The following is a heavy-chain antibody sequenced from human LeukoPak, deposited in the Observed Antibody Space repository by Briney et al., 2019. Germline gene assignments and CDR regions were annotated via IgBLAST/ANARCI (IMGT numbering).Heavy chain of an antibody. V-gene: IGHV4-4*08. CDR3: AREVPLYSETAFDI. CDR1: GASIRTYF. J-gene: IGHJ3*02. Sequence: SETLSLTCTVSGASIRTYFWSWIRQSPGRGLEWIGNIYASGTTNYNPSLESRVTISLDTSKNQVSLRLTSVSAADTALYYCAREVPLYSETAFDIWGQGTLVTVSS. D-gene: IGHD2-21*01. CDR2: IYASGTT.